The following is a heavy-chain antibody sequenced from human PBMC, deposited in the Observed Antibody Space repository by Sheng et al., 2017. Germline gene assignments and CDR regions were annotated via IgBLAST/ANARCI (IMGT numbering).Heavy chain of an antibody. V-gene: IGHV4-59*01. CDR3: ARGSRFGVVPTVDY. D-gene: IGHD3-3*01. CDR2: IYYGGST. J-gene: IGHJ4*02. Sequence: QVQLQESGPGLVKTSETLSLTCNVSGGSISTYYWSWIRQSPGKGLEWIGYIYYGGSTNYNPSLKSRVTISVDKSKNQVSLRLTSLTAADTAVYYCARGSRFGVVPTVDYWGQGTPGHRLF. CDR1: GGSISTYY.